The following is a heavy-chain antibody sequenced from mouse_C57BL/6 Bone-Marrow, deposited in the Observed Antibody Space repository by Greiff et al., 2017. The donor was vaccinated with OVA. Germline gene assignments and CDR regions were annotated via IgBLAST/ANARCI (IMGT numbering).Heavy chain of an antibody. V-gene: IGHV2-5*01. CDR2: IWRGGST. CDR1: GFSLTSYG. J-gene: IGHJ3*01. CDR3: AKTGMTAWFAY. D-gene: IGHD4-1*01. Sequence: VQLVESGPGLVQPSQSLSITCTVSGFSLTSYGVHWVRQSPGKGLEWLGVIWRGGSTDYNAAFMSRLSIPKDNSKSQVFFKMNSLQADDTAKYYCAKTGMTAWFAYWGQGTLVTVSA.